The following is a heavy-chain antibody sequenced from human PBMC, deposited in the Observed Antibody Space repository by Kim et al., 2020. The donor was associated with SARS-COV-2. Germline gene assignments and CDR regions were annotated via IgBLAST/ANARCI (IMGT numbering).Heavy chain of an antibody. CDR2: ISYDGSNK. CDR3: ATTEDGTGG. Sequence: GGSLRLSCAASGFTFSSYGMHWVRQAPGKGLEWVSFISYDGSNKYYADSVKGRFTISRDNSKNMLYLQMNSLRADDTAVYYCATTEDGTGGWGPGTTVT. V-gene: IGHV3-30*03. D-gene: IGHD2-8*02. CDR1: GFTFSSYG. J-gene: IGHJ6*02.